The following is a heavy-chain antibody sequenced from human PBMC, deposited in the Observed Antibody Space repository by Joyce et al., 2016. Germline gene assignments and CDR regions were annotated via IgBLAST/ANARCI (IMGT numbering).Heavy chain of an antibody. CDR2: IKQDGSEK. CDR1: KFTFGNYW. CDR3: ARVRDYYGSGSQPLDD. V-gene: IGHV3-7*01. J-gene: IGHJ4*02. Sequence: EVQLVESGGGLVQPGGSLRLSCAASKFTFGNYWMSWVRQAPGKGLEWVANIKQDGSEKYYLDSVKGRFTIARDNAKKSLYLQMNGLRAEDTAVYYCARVRDYYGSGSQPLDDWGQGTLVTVSS. D-gene: IGHD3-10*01.